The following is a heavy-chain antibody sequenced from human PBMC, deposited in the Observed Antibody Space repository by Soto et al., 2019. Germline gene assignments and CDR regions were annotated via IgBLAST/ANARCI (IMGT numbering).Heavy chain of an antibody. CDR2: IHNDGSTT. CDR3: ARDNWNSY. Sequence: EVQLVESGGGLVQPGGSVRLSCAASGFTFSSYWMHWVRQAPGKGLMWVSRIHNDGSTTRYADFVKGRLTISRDNAKNTLYLQMSSLRVEDTAVYYCARDNWNSYWGQGTLVTVSS. CDR1: GFTFSSYW. V-gene: IGHV3-74*01. J-gene: IGHJ4*01. D-gene: IGHD1-7*01.